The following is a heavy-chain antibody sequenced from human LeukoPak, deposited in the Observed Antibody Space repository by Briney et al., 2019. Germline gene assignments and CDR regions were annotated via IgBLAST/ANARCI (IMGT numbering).Heavy chain of an antibody. CDR2: IYSGGST. D-gene: IGHD3-22*01. CDR1: GFTVSSNY. J-gene: IGHJ3*02. CDR3: ARETYYYDSSGSHGAFDI. V-gene: IGHV3-66*01. Sequence: GGSLRLSCAASGFTVSSNYMSWVRQAPGKGLEWVSVIYSGGSTYYADSVKGRFTISRDNSKNTLYLQMNSLRAEDTAVYYCARETYYYDSSGSHGAFDIWGQGTMVTVSS.